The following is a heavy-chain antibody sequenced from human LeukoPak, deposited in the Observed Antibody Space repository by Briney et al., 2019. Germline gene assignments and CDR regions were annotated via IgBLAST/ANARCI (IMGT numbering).Heavy chain of an antibody. J-gene: IGHJ4*02. D-gene: IGHD3-10*01. V-gene: IGHV1-18*01. CDR3: ARAQSGFGEPNWAYYYFDY. Sequence: GASVKVSCKASGYTFTSYGISWVRQAPGQGLEWMGWISAYNGNTNYAQKLQGRVTMTTDTSTSTAYMELRSLRSDDTAVYYCARAQSGFGEPNWAYYYFDYWGQGTLVTVSS. CDR1: GYTFTSYG. CDR2: ISAYNGNT.